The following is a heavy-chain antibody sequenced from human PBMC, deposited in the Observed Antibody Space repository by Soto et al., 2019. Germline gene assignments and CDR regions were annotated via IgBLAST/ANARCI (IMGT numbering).Heavy chain of an antibody. J-gene: IGHJ6*02. CDR2: ISAYNGNT. V-gene: IGHV1-18*04. Sequence: QVQLVQSGAEVKKPGASVKVSCKASGYTFTSYGISWVRQAPGQGLEWMGWISAYNGNTNYAQKLRGRVTMTTDTPTSTAYMDLGSLSSDDTAVDYCARDVTRNYDFWSGYYRGGDYGRAVWGRGTTVAVSS. CDR3: ARDVTRNYDFWSGYYRGGDYGRAV. D-gene: IGHD3-3*01. CDR1: GYTFTSYG.